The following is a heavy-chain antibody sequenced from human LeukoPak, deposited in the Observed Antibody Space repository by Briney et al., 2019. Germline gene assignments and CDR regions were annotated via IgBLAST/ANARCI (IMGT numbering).Heavy chain of an antibody. CDR3: ARDKNWKPDY. CDR1: GYIFTTYG. Sequence: ASVKVSCTASGYIFTTYGFSWVRQAPGQGLEWMGWISAYNGNTNYAQRLQGRVTMTTDTSTSTVYMELRSLRSDDTAVYYCARDKNWKPDYWGQGTLVTVSS. CDR2: ISAYNGNT. J-gene: IGHJ4*02. D-gene: IGHD1-1*01. V-gene: IGHV1-18*01.